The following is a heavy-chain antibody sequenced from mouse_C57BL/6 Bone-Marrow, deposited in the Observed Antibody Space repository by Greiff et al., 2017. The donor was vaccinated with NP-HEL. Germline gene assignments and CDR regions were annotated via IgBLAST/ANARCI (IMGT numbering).Heavy chain of an antibody. J-gene: IGHJ2*01. CDR3: ARDSYGSSYDFDY. CDR2: INPNNGGT. V-gene: IGHV1-26*01. D-gene: IGHD1-1*01. Sequence: EVQLQQSGPELVKPGASVKISCKASGYTFTDYYMNWVKQSHGKSLEWIGDINPNNGGTSYNQKFKGKATLTVDKSSSTAYMELRSLTSEDSAVYYCARDSYGSSYDFDYWGQGTTLTVSS. CDR1: GYTFTDYY.